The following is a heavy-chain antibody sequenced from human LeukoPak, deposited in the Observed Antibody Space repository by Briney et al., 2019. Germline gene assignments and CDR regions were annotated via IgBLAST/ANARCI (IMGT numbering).Heavy chain of an antibody. V-gene: IGHV3-23*01. CDR1: GFTFSSYA. CDR3: AKGGESSGYYGGPDY. CDR2: ISGTGGRT. Sequence: PGGSLRLSCAASGFTFSSYAMSWVRQAPGKGLEWVSAISGTGGRTYYADSVKGRFTISRDNSKNTLYLQMHSLRGEDTAVYYCAKGGESSGYYGGPDYWGQGTLVTVSS. J-gene: IGHJ4*02. D-gene: IGHD3-22*01.